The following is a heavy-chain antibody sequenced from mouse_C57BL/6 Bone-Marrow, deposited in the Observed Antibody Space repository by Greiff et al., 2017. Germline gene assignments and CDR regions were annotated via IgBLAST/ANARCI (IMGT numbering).Heavy chain of an antibody. Sequence: VQLQQPGAELVMPGASVKLSCKASGYTFTSYWMHWVKQRPGQGLEWIGEIDPSDSYTNYNQKFKGKSTLTVDKSSSTAYMQLSSLTSEDSAVYYCARGDYYGPWFAYWGQGTLVTVSA. J-gene: IGHJ3*01. CDR3: ARGDYYGPWFAY. CDR2: IDPSDSYT. V-gene: IGHV1-69*01. D-gene: IGHD1-1*01. CDR1: GYTFTSYW.